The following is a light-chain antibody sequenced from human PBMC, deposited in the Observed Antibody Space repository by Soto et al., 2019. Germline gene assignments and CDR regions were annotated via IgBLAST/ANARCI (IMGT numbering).Light chain of an antibody. Sequence: DIVMTQSPDSLAVSLGERATINCKSSQSVLYSSNNKNYLAWYQQKPGHPPKLLIYWASTRESGVPDRFSGSGSGTDLTLTISSLQAEDVAVYYCQQYYSTPPAYTFGQGTKLEIK. V-gene: IGKV4-1*01. CDR1: QSVLYSSNNKNY. CDR2: WAS. CDR3: QQYYSTPPAYT. J-gene: IGKJ2*01.